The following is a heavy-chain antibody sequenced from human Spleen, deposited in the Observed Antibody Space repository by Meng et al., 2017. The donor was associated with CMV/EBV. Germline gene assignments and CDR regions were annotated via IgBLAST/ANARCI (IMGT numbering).Heavy chain of an antibody. J-gene: IGHJ4*02. Sequence: ASVKVSCKASGYTFTTYGLSWVRQAPGQGLEWMGWISAYNGNTNYAQKLQGRVTMTTDTSTSTAYMELRSLRSDDTAVYYCARNPPSTGDFDYWGQGTVVTVSS. D-gene: IGHD3-10*01. CDR2: ISAYNGNT. CDR1: GYTFTTYG. CDR3: ARNPPSTGDFDY. V-gene: IGHV1-18*01.